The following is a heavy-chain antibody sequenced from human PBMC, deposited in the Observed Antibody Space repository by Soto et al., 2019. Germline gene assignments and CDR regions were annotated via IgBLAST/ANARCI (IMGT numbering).Heavy chain of an antibody. J-gene: IGHJ4*02. D-gene: IGHD6-13*01. V-gene: IGHV4-59*01. CDR2: VYYTGTT. CDR1: GGSISSYF. Sequence: QVQLQESGPGLLKPSETLSLTCTVSGGSISSYFYICVRQPPGKGLEWLGSVYYTGTTDYNPSLKSRVTISVDTSKTQFSLNLRSVTAADTAVYYCARDLAAVPRAFDYWGRGTLVTVSS. CDR3: ARDLAAVPRAFDY.